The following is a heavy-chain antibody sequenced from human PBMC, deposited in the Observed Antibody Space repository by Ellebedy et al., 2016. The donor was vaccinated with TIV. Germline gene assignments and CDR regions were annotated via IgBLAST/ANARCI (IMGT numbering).Heavy chain of an antibody. CDR3: ARDLDKSSGWYGGAAY. J-gene: IGHJ4*02. D-gene: IGHD6-19*01. Sequence: GESLKISCVASGFSFSSYALSWVRQAPGKGLEWVSGIVGSGATKYADSVKGRFTISRDNSMTTLYLEMNSLRAEDTAVYYCARDLDKSSGWYGGAAYWGQGTLVTVSS. CDR1: GFSFSSYA. CDR2: IVGSGATK. V-gene: IGHV3-23*01.